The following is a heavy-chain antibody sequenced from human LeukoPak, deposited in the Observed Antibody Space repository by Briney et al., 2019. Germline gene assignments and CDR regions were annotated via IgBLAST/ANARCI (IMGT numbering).Heavy chain of an antibody. CDR3: ARHRSSTSSDY. V-gene: IGHV4-39*01. J-gene: IGHJ4*02. CDR1: GGSFSGYY. Sequence: PSETLSLTCAVYGGSFSGYYWGWIRQTPGKGLEWIGSIYYSGSTHYNPSLKSRVTISVDTSKNQFSLKLSSVTAADTAVYYCARHRSSTSSDYWGQGTLVTVSS. D-gene: IGHD2-2*01. CDR2: IYYSGST.